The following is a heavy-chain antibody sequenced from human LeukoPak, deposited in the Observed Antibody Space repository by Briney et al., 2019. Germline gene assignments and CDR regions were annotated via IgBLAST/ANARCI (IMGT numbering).Heavy chain of an antibody. CDR2: IHHSGRT. V-gene: IGHV4-4*02. D-gene: IGHD3-9*01. Sequence: SSETLSLTCAVSGYSISSDNWWNWVRQPPGKGLEWIGEIHHSGRTNYNPSLKSRVTISVDTSKNQFSLKLRSVTAADTAVYYCARDYDILTGLPGPLDYWGQGTLVTVSS. CDR1: GYSISSDNW. J-gene: IGHJ4*02. CDR3: ARDYDILTGLPGPLDY.